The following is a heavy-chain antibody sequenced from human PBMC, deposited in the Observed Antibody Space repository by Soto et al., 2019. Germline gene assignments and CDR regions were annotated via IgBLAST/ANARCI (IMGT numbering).Heavy chain of an antibody. J-gene: IGHJ4*02. V-gene: IGHV3-23*01. D-gene: IGHD6-13*01. Sequence: EVHLLESGGGLVQPGGSLRLSCAASGFTFSSSDMSWVRQAPGKGLEWLSFISGSGGTTYYADSVKGRFTISRDNSKNTLFLQMNSLSAEDTAVYYCARDWQLAWWGQGTLVTVSS. CDR1: GFTFSSSD. CDR3: ARDWQLAW. CDR2: ISGSGGTT.